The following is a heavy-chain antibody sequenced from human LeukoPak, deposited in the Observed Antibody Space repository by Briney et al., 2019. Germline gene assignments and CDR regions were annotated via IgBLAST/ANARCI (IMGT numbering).Heavy chain of an antibody. V-gene: IGHV4-39*01. CDR2: MYYSGRT. Sequence: SETLSLTCTVSGGSISSSSYYWGWIRQPPGKGLEWSGSMYYSGRTYYNPSLKSPVTTSVDTSKNQFSQKLSSVTAADTAVYYCARSLGYCSGTSCYPDWYFDLWGRGTLVTVSS. CDR1: GGSISSSSYY. D-gene: IGHD2-2*01. J-gene: IGHJ2*01. CDR3: ARSLGYCSGTSCYPDWYFDL.